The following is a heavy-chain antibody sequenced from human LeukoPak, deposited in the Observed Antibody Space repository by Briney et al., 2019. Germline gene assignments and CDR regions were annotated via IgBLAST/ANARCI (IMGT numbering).Heavy chain of an antibody. CDR2: ISGSGGST. D-gene: IGHD4-17*01. J-gene: IGHJ4*02. CDR3: AKDDGEVTTNYFDY. CDR1: GFTFSSYA. Sequence: GGSLRLSCAASGFTFSSYAMSWVRQAPGKGLEWVSAISGSGGSTYYADSVKGRFSISRDNSKNTLYLQMNSLRAEDTAVYYCAKDDGEVTTNYFDYWGQGTLVTVSS. V-gene: IGHV3-23*01.